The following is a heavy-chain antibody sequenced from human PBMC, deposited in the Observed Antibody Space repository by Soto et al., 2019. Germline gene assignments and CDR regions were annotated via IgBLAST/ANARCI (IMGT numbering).Heavy chain of an antibody. J-gene: IGHJ4*02. CDR2: ISPLFSTT. CDR3: AACDSVAAAGYFKF. CDR1: GDLFNNYA. Sequence: QVQLVQSGAEVKEPGSSVKVSCKATGDLFNNYAFNWVRQAPGQGLEWMGRISPLFSTTNYAQKFQGRVTIGADELTPIVCLEASNVESEHTAMYYCAACDSVAAAGYFKFWGQGTLVTVS. V-gene: IGHV1-69*01. D-gene: IGHD6-13*01.